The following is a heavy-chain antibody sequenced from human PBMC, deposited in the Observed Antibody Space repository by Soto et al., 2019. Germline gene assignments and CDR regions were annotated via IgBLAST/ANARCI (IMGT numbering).Heavy chain of an antibody. J-gene: IGHJ6*03. CDR3: AKALYQEARRRDYYYYMDV. Sequence: EVQLVESGGGLVQPGRSLRLSCAASGFTFDDYAMHWVRQAPGKGLEWVSGISWNSGSIGYADSVKGRFTISRDNAKNSLYLQMNSLRAEDTALYYCAKALYQEARRRDYYYYMDVWGKGTTVTVSS. CDR2: ISWNSGSI. V-gene: IGHV3-9*01. CDR1: GFTFDDYA. D-gene: IGHD2-2*02.